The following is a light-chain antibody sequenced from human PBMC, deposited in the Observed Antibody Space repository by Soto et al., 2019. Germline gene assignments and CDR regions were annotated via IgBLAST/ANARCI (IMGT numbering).Light chain of an antibody. V-gene: IGKV3-11*01. Sequence: EFVLTQSPGTLSLSPGEGTTLSCRASQTVSRNYLAWYQQKPGQAPRLLIYDASNRATGIPARFSGSGSGTDFTLTISSLEPEDFAVYYCQQRSNWPWTFGQGTKVDIK. J-gene: IGKJ1*01. CDR2: DAS. CDR3: QQRSNWPWT. CDR1: QTVSRNY.